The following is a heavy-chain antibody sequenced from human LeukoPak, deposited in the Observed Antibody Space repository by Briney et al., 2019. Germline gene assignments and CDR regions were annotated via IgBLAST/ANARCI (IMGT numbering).Heavy chain of an antibody. D-gene: IGHD1-14*01. CDR1: GFTFSSYS. V-gene: IGHV3-21*01. CDR2: ISSSSFI. J-gene: IGHJ5*02. Sequence: GGSLRLSCAASGFTFSSYSMNWVRQAPGKGLEWVSSISSSSFIYYADSVKGRFTISRDNAKNLLYLQMNSLRAEDTAVYYCARDTSNRYNWFDPWGQGTLVTVSS. CDR3: ARDTSNRYNWFDP.